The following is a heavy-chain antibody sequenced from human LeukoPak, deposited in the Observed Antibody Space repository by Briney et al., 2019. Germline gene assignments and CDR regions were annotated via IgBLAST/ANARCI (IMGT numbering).Heavy chain of an antibody. Sequence: SETLSLTCTVSGGSISSSSYYWGRIRQPPGKGLEWIGSTYYSGSTYYNPSLKSRVTISVDTSKNQFSLKLSSVTAADTAVYYCARLPLYDILTGLDYWGQGTLVTVSS. CDR2: TYYSGST. D-gene: IGHD3-9*01. CDR1: GGSISSSSYY. J-gene: IGHJ4*02. CDR3: ARLPLYDILTGLDY. V-gene: IGHV4-39*01.